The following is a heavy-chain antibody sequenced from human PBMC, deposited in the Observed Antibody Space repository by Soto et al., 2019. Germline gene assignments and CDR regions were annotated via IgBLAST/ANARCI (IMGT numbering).Heavy chain of an antibody. J-gene: IGHJ6*02. Sequence: GESLKISCXASDTTHWIGWVRQKPGKGLEWMGIIYPGDSDTKYSPSFQGQVTISVDKSISTAYLHWSSLKASYTATYYCARLVNYYFGMDVWGLGTTVTVSS. CDR3: ARLVNYYFGMDV. CDR2: IYPGDSDT. V-gene: IGHV5-51*01. CDR1: DTTHW.